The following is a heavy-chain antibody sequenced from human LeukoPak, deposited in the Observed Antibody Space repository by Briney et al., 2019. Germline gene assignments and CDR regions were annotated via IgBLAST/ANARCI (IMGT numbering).Heavy chain of an antibody. V-gene: IGHV1-24*01. J-gene: IGHJ4*02. CDR1: GYTLTELS. D-gene: IGHD3-10*01. CDR2: FDPEDGET. Sequence: ASVKASCKVSGYTLTELSMHWVRQAPGKGLEWMGGFDPEDGETIYAQKFQGRVTMTEDTSTDTAYMELSSLRSEDTAVYYCATDLEVRGVILSWGQGTLVTVSS. CDR3: ATDLEVRGVILS.